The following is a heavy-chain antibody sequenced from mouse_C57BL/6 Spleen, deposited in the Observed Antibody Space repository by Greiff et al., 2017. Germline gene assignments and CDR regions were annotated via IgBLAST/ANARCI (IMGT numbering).Heavy chain of an antibody. J-gene: IGHJ2*01. Sequence: QVQLQQPGAELVMPGASVKLSCKASGYTFTSYWMHWVKQRPGQGLEWIGEIDPSDSYTNYNQKFKGKSTLTVDKSSSTAYMQLSSLTSEDSAVYYCARDGNYFDYWGKGTTLTVSS. CDR1: GYTFTSYW. CDR2: IDPSDSYT. D-gene: IGHD2-1*01. V-gene: IGHV1-69*01. CDR3: ARDGNYFDY.